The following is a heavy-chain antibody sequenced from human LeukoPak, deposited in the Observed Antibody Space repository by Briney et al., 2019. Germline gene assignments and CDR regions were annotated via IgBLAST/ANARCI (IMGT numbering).Heavy chain of an antibody. V-gene: IGHV3-74*01. CDR1: GFTFGSSW. J-gene: IGHJ3*01. CDR2: ISSDGITT. Sequence: GGSLRLSCAASGFTFGSSWMHWVRQVPGKGLVWVSRISSDGITTNYADSVKGRFTISRDNAKNTVYLQMNSLRAEDTAVYYCARMEVAWGQGTIVTVSS. D-gene: IGHD3-3*01. CDR3: ARMEVA.